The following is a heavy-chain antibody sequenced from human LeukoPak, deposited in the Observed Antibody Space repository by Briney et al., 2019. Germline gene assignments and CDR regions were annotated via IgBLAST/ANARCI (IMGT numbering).Heavy chain of an antibody. Sequence: PSETLSLTCTVSGGSISSHYWSWIRQPPGKGLEWIGYIYYSGSTNYNPSLKSRVTISVDTSKNQFSLKLSSVTAADTAVYYCARGEYQLQLDWGQGTLVTVSS. D-gene: IGHD2-2*01. CDR2: IYYSGST. J-gene: IGHJ4*02. CDR1: GGSISSHY. V-gene: IGHV4-59*11. CDR3: ARGEYQLQLD.